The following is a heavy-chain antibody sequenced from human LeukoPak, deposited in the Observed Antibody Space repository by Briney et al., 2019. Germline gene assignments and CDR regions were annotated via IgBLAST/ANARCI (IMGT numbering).Heavy chain of an antibody. CDR2: ILFDGSNK. J-gene: IGHJ3*02. CDR1: GFTFSSYG. CDR3: AKGHDYGDYVSAFDI. Sequence: GGSLRLSCVASGFTFSSYGMHWVRQAPGKGLEWVAVILFDGSNKYFADSVKGRFTISRDNSKNTLHLQMNSLRAEDTAAYYCAKGHDYGDYVSAFDIWGQGTMVTVSS. V-gene: IGHV3-30*18. D-gene: IGHD4-17*01.